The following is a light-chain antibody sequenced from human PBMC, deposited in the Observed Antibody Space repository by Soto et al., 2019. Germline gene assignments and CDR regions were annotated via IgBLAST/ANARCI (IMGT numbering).Light chain of an antibody. V-gene: IGLV2-14*01. J-gene: IGLJ1*01. CDR1: SSDVGYYNY. CDR3: SSYAGSSNV. Sequence: QSVLTQPASVSGSPGQSITISCTGTSSDVGYYNYVSWYQQHPGKAPKVLIYEVSNRPSGASSRFSGAKSGNTASLTVSGLQAEDEADYYCSSYAGSSNVFGTGTKVTVL. CDR2: EVS.